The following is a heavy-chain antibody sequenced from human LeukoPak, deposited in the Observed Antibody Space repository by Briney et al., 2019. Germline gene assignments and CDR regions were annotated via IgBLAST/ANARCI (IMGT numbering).Heavy chain of an antibody. V-gene: IGHV4-61*01. CDR2: IYYSGST. CDR3: ARGHPHYDILTGYWDYYYYGMDV. Sequence: SETLSLTCTVSGGSVSSGSYYWSWIRQPPGKGLEWIGYIYYSGSTNYNPSLKSRVTISVDTSKNQFSLKLSSVTAADTAVYYCARGHPHYDILTGYWDYYYYGMDVWGQGTTVTVPS. D-gene: IGHD3-9*01. CDR1: GGSVSSGSYY. J-gene: IGHJ6*02.